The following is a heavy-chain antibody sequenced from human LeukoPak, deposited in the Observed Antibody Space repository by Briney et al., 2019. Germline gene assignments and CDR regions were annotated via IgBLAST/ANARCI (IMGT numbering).Heavy chain of an antibody. CDR1: GYTFTGYY. V-gene: IGHV1-2*02. Sequence: ASVKVSCKASGYTFTGYYMHWVRQAPGQGLEWMGWINPNSGGTNYAQKFQGRVTMTRDTSISTAYMELSRLRSDDTAVYYCARQAAAGPNWFDPWGQGTLVTVSS. J-gene: IGHJ5*02. D-gene: IGHD6-13*01. CDR2: INPNSGGT. CDR3: ARQAAAGPNWFDP.